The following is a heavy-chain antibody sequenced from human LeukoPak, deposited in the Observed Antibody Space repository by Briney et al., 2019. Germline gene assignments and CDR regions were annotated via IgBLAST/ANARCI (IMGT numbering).Heavy chain of an antibody. CDR3: ARAGVRDGSGSYYINWFDP. Sequence: GASVKVSCKASGYTFTSYYMHWVRQAPGQGLEWMGRINPNSGGTNYAQKFQGRVTMTRDTSISTAYMELSRLRSDDTAVYYCARAGVRDGSGSYYINWFDPWGQGTLVTVSS. J-gene: IGHJ5*02. CDR1: GYTFTSYY. CDR2: INPNSGGT. V-gene: IGHV1-2*06. D-gene: IGHD3-10*01.